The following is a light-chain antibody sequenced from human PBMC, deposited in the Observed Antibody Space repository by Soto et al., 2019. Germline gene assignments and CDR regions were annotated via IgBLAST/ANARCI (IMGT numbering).Light chain of an antibody. CDR1: QGIRND. J-gene: IGKJ1*01. Sequence: DIQMTQSPSSLSASVGDRVTITCRASQGIRNDLLGWYQQKPGKAPKCLIYVVSSLQSGVPSRFSGSGSGTEFTLTISSLQPEDFATYYCLQHDTYPWTFGQGTKVDIK. CDR3: LQHDTYPWT. V-gene: IGKV1-17*01. CDR2: VVS.